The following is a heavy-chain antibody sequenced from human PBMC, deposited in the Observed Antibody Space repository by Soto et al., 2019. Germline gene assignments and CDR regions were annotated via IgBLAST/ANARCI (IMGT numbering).Heavy chain of an antibody. CDR1: GFSVSRNY. CDR2: VNSGGAT. J-gene: IGHJ4*02. D-gene: IGHD3-10*01. CDR3: ARVPGRL. V-gene: IGHV3-53*02. Sequence: QLVETGGGLIQPGTSLTLSCAASGFSVSRNYMTWVRQAPGKGLEWVSFVNSGGATFYADPVKGRFILSRDDSQNTMYLQMNNLRAEDTAVYYCARVPGRLWGRGTLVTVAS.